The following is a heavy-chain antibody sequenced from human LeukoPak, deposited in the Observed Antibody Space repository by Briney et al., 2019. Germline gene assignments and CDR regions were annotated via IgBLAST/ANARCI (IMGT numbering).Heavy chain of an antibody. CDR2: IYWDDDK. Sequence: SGPTLVKPTQTLTLTCTFSGFSLTTSGVGVGWIRQPPGKALEWLALIYWDDDKRYSPSLKSRVTITKDTSKNQVVLTMTNMDPVDTATYYCSRTRRGQIGWTNDYWGQGTPVTVSS. CDR3: SRTRRGQIGWTNDY. D-gene: IGHD6-19*01. CDR1: GFSLTTSGVG. V-gene: IGHV2-5*02. J-gene: IGHJ4*02.